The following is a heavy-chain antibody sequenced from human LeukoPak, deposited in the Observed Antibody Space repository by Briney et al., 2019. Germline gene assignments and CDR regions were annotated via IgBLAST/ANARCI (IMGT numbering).Heavy chain of an antibody. CDR3: ARSGFGSGISFDL. D-gene: IGHD3-10*01. V-gene: IGHV1-2*02. J-gene: IGHJ5*02. Sequence: GASVKVSCKASGYTFTGYYMHWVRQAPGQGLEWMGWINPNSGGTNYPQKFQGRVTMTRDTSITTAYMELSSLRSEDTAVYYCARSGFGSGISFDLWGQGTLVTVSS. CDR2: INPNSGGT. CDR1: GYTFTGYY.